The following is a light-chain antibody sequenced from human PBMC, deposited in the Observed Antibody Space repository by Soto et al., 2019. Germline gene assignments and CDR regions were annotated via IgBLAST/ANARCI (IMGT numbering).Light chain of an antibody. CDR1: ISDVGAYIF. CDR3: VSFTTSRSYV. CDR2: DII. J-gene: IGLJ1*01. Sequence: QSALTQPSSVSGSPGQSITISCTGTISDVGAYIFVSWYQQHPGKAPKLMIYDIINRPSGVSNRFSGSKSGNTASLTISGLQAEDEADYYCVSFTTSRSYVFGTGTKVTVL. V-gene: IGLV2-14*03.